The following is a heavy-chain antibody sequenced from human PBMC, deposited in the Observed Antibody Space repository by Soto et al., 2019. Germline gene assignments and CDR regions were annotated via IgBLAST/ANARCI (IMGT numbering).Heavy chain of an antibody. D-gene: IGHD1-26*01. J-gene: IGHJ4*02. CDR2: ISYDGRSQ. Sequence: QVQLVESGGGVVQPGRSLRLSCAASGFTFSSDGMHWVRQAPGKGLEWVAVISYDGRSQFYAVSVQGRFAISRDNSKNTLYLQMNSLRLEDTVLYYCAKANAHSPFGSCGQGTLVTVSS. CDR1: GFTFSSDG. CDR3: AKANAHSPFGS. V-gene: IGHV3-30*18.